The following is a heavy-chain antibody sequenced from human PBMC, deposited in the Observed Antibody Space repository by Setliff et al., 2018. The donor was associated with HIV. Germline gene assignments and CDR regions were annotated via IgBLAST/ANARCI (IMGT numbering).Heavy chain of an antibody. Sequence: SETLSLTCTVSGGSISSNSYYWGWIRQPPGKGLEWIWSIFYSGGSHHNPSLQSRITISVDTSKNQFSLKLSAVTAADPAAEWCVREVSSYHYFDRWGQGTPVTVSS. J-gene: IGHJ4*02. CDR2: IFYSGGS. CDR1: GGSISSNSYY. CDR3: VREVSSYHYFDR. V-gene: IGHV4-39*02. D-gene: IGHD5-12*01.